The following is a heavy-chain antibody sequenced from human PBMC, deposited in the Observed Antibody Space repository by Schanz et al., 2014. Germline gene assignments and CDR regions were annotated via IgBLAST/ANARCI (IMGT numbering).Heavy chain of an antibody. CDR3: AKGMGYCSGGTCYDYYYYGLDV. CDR2: ISGSGGST. CDR1: GFTFSTYA. D-gene: IGHD2-15*01. Sequence: EVQLVESGGGFVQPGGSLGLSCAASGFTFSTYAMSWVRQAPGKGLEWVSAISGSGGSTYYADSVKGRFTISRDNSKNTLYLQMNSLRAEDTAVFYCAKGMGYCSGGTCYDYYYYGLDVWGQGTTVTVSS. V-gene: IGHV3-23*04. J-gene: IGHJ6*02.